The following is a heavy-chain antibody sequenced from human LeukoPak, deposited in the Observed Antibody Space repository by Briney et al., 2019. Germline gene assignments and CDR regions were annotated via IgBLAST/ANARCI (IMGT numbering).Heavy chain of an antibody. D-gene: IGHD3-22*01. Sequence: SLRLSCAASGFTFDDYAMHWVRQAPGKGLEWVSGISWNSGSIGYADSVKGRFTISRDNAKNSLYLQMNSLRAEDTAVYYCARAALDYYDSSGYYGGDYFDYWGQGTLVTVSS. V-gene: IGHV3-9*01. J-gene: IGHJ4*02. CDR2: ISWNSGSI. CDR3: ARAALDYYDSSGYYGGDYFDY. CDR1: GFTFDDYA.